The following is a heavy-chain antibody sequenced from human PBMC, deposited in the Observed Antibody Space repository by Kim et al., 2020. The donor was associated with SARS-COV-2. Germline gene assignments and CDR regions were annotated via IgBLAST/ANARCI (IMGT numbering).Heavy chain of an antibody. V-gene: IGHV3-11*06. J-gene: IGHJ4*02. CDR3: ARDCSGGSCYGY. D-gene: IGHD2-15*01. CDR2: ISSSSSYT. CDR1: GFTFSDYY. Sequence: GGSLRLSCAASGFTFSDYYMSWIRQAPGKGLEWVSYISSSSSYTNYADSVNGRFTISRDNAKNSLYLQMNSLRAEDTAVYYCARDCSGGSCYGYWGQGTLVTVSS.